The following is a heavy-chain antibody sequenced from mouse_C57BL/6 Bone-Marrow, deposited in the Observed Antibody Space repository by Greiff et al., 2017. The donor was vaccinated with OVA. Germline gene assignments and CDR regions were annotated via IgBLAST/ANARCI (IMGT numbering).Heavy chain of an antibody. Sequence: QVQLQQPGAELVKPGASVKLSCKASGYTFTSYWMQWVKQRPGQGLEWIGEIDPSDSYTNYNQKFKGKATLTVDTSSSTAYMQLSRLTSEDSAVYYCARWNYYGSSYWYFDVWGTGTTVTVSS. CDR1: GYTFTSYW. D-gene: IGHD1-1*01. CDR2: IDPSDSYT. CDR3: ARWNYYGSSYWYFDV. J-gene: IGHJ1*03. V-gene: IGHV1-50*01.